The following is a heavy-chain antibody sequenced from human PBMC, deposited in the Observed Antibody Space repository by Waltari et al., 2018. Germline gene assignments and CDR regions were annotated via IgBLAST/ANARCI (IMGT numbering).Heavy chain of an antibody. CDR2: IYTSGST. CDR1: GCSISSYY. V-gene: IGHV4-4*07. Sequence: QVQLQESGPGLVKPSETLSLTCTVSGCSISSYYWTWIRQPAGKGLEWIGRIYTSGSTNYNPSLKSRVTMSVDTSKNQFSLKLSSVTAADTAVYYCARAGGSYQWGHYYFDYWGQGTLVTVSS. CDR3: ARAGGSYQWGHYYFDY. D-gene: IGHD1-26*01. J-gene: IGHJ4*02.